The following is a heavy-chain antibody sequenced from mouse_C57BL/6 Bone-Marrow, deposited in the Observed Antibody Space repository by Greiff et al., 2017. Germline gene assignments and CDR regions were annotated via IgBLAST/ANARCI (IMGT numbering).Heavy chain of an antibody. D-gene: IGHD1-1*01. CDR2: IYPSDSET. J-gene: IGHJ2*01. CDR3: ARYYGNYFDY. V-gene: IGHV1-61*01. Sequence: VQLQQPGAELVRPGSSVKLSCKASGYTFTSYWMDWVKQRPGQGLEWIGNIYPSDSETHYNQKFKDKATLTVDKSSSTAYMQLSSLTSEDSAVYYCARYYGNYFDYWGQGTTLTVSS. CDR1: GYTFTSYW.